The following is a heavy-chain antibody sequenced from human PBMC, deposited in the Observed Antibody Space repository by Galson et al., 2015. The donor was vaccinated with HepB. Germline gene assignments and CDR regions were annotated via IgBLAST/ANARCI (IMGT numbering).Heavy chain of an antibody. CDR1: GFTFSDHY. Sequence: LRLSCAASGFTFSDHYMDWVRQAPGKGLEWVGRSRNKANSYSTEYAASVKGRFTISRDDSKNSLYLQMNSLKIDDTAVYYCARRNSGSYYFDNWGQGTLVTVSS. CDR3: ARRNSGSYYFDN. D-gene: IGHD1-26*01. V-gene: IGHV3-72*01. CDR2: SRNKANSYST. J-gene: IGHJ4*02.